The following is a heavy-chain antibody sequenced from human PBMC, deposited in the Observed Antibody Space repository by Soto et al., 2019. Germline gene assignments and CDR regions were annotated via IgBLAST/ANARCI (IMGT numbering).Heavy chain of an antibody. CDR2: IYPGDSDA. J-gene: IGHJ5*02. CDR1: GYSFTSYW. D-gene: IGHD2-15*01. Sequence: PGESLKISCKGSGYSFTSYWIGWVRQMPGKGLEWMGIIYPGDSDARYSPSFQGQVTISADKSISTAYLQWSSLKASDTAMYYCARQLPYCSGGSCYGRGWFDPWGQGTLVTVSP. CDR3: ARQLPYCSGGSCYGRGWFDP. V-gene: IGHV5-51*01.